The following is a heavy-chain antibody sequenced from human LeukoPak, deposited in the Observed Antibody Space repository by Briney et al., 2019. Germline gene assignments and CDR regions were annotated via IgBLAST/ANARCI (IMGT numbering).Heavy chain of an antibody. Sequence: GGSLRLSCAASGFTFSSYWMHWVRQAPGKGLVWVSRINTDGGSTTYAGSVKGRFTISRDNAKNTLYLQMNSLRAEDTAVYYCARALVAPYYFDYWGQGALVSVSS. J-gene: IGHJ4*02. CDR3: ARALVAPYYFDY. V-gene: IGHV3-74*01. CDR1: GFTFSSYW. D-gene: IGHD2-15*01. CDR2: INTDGGST.